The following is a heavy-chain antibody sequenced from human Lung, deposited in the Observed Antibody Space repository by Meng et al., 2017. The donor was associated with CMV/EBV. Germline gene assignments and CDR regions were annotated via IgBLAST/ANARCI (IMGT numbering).Heavy chain of an antibody. J-gene: IGHJ4*02. CDR2: INPNSGGT. V-gene: IGHV1-2*02. Sequence: ASVKVSCKASGFFFTCYYMHWVRQAPGQGLEWMGWINPNSGGTKYAQKFQGRVTMTRDTSIRTAYMELRSLRSDDTAVYYCAREAGGSGYDFVDYWGQGTLVTVSS. CDR1: GFFFTCYY. D-gene: IGHD5-12*01. CDR3: AREAGGSGYDFVDY.